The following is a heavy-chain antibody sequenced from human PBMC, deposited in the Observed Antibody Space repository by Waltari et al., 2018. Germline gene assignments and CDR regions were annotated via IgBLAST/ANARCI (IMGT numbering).Heavy chain of an antibody. D-gene: IGHD2-21*02. V-gene: IGHV3-30-3*01. CDR2: ISYDGSNK. Sequence: QVQLVESGGGVVQPGRSLRLSCAASGFTFSSYAMHWVRQAPGKGLEWVAVISYDGSNKYYPDSVKGRFTISRDNSKNTLYLQMNSLRAEDTAVYYCARDGVTQTLGNAVLNDAFDIWGQGTMVTVSS. CDR3: ARDGVTQTLGNAVLNDAFDI. J-gene: IGHJ3*02. CDR1: GFTFSSYA.